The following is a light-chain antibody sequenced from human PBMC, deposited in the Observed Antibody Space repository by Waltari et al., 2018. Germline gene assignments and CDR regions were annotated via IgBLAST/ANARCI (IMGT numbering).Light chain of an antibody. CDR3: QQYNDWPRT. CDR1: QSVSTT. Sequence: EIVMTQSPAILSASPGERATLSCRASQSVSTTLAWYQQTPGQAPRHLIYGASTRATGIPDRFSGSWSGTEFTLTISSLQSEDFVVYSCQQYNDWPRTFGQGTKVEIK. J-gene: IGKJ1*01. V-gene: IGKV3-15*01. CDR2: GAS.